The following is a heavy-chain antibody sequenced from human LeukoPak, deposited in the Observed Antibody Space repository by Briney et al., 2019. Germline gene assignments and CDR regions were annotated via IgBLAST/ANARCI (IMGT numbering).Heavy chain of an antibody. CDR2: IYYSGST. CDR1: GGSISSSSYY. V-gene: IGHV4-39*07. D-gene: IGHD3-22*01. J-gene: IGHJ4*02. CDR3: ARLIYYDSSGYLDY. Sequence: KPSETLSLTCTVSGGSISSSSYYWGWIRQPPGKGLEWIGSIYYSGSTYYNPSLKSRVTISVDMSKNQFSLKLSSVTAADTAVYYCARLIYYDSSGYLDYWGQGSLVTVSS.